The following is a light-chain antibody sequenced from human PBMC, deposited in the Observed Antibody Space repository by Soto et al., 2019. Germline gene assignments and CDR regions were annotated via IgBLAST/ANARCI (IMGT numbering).Light chain of an antibody. Sequence: EIVLTQSTGTLSLSPVERATLSCRASQTITTLAWYQRKPGQAPRLLIYRVSSRATGVPDRFSGSGSGTDYTLTISRLEPEDFAVYYCQQYGNLPLTFGGGTKVDI. J-gene: IGKJ4*01. CDR3: QQYGNLPLT. CDR2: RVS. V-gene: IGKV3-20*01. CDR1: QTITT.